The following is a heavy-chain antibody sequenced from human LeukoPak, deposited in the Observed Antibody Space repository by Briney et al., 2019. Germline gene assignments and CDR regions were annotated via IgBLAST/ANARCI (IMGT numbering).Heavy chain of an antibody. CDR2: ISSSSSYI. V-gene: IGHV3-21*01. CDR3: AKDSYYYGSGSPPLYYYYYMDV. CDR1: GFTFTGYS. Sequence: GGSLRLSCVVSGFTFTGYSMNWVRQAPGKGLEWVSSISSSSSYIYYADSVKGRFTISRDNSKNTLYLQMNSLRAEDTAVYYCAKDSYYYGSGSPPLYYYYYMDVWGKGTTVTVSS. J-gene: IGHJ6*03. D-gene: IGHD3-10*01.